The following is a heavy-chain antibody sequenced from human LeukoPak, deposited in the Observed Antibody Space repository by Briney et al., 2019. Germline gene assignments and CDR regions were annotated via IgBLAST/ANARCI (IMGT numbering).Heavy chain of an antibody. CDR3: ARTLPEPGSGSYLWDDAFDI. J-gene: IGHJ3*02. V-gene: IGHV3-48*04. Sequence: GGSLRLSCAASGFTFSSYRMNWVRQAPGKGLEWVSYISSSSSTIYYADSVKGRFTISRDNAKNSLYLQMNSLRAEDTAVYYCARTLPEPGSGSYLWDDAFDIWGQGTMVTVSS. CDR2: ISSSSSTI. D-gene: IGHD3-10*01. CDR1: GFTFSSYR.